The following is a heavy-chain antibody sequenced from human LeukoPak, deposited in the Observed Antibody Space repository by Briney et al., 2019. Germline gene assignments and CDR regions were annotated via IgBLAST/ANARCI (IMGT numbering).Heavy chain of an antibody. CDR2: IIPILGIA. CDR3: VRVHGWAFDY. V-gene: IGHV1-69*04. D-gene: IGHD3-10*01. CDR1: GGTFSSYA. Sequence: VASVKVSRKASGGTFSSYAISWVRQAPGQGLEWMGRIIPILGIANYAQRFQGRVTITADKSTSTAYMELSSLRSEDTAVYYCVRVHGWAFDYWGQGALVTVSS. J-gene: IGHJ4*02.